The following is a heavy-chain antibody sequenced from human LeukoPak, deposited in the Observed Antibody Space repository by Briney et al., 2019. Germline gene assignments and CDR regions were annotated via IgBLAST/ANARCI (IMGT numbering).Heavy chain of an antibody. Sequence: GGSLRLSCAASGFTFSSYSMNWVRQAPGKGLEWVSYISSSSSTIYYADSVKGRFTISRDNAKNTLSLQMNSLRAEDTAVYYCAKAEIYCSGGSCIDYFDYWGQGTLVTVSS. J-gene: IGHJ4*02. CDR1: GFTFSSYS. CDR2: ISSSSSTI. D-gene: IGHD2-15*01. CDR3: AKAEIYCSGGSCIDYFDY. V-gene: IGHV3-48*04.